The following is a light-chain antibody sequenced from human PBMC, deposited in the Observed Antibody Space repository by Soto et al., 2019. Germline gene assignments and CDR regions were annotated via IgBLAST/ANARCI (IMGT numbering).Light chain of an antibody. CDR3: SSYAGGNSFV. V-gene: IGLV2-8*01. Sequence: QSALTQPPSASGSPGQSVTISCTGTSSDVGGYNDVSWYQQHPGKAPKLMIYEVTKRPAGAPDRFSGSKSGTTASLTVSGLQAEDDADYYCSSYAGGNSFVFGTGTKLTVL. CDR1: SSDVGGYND. J-gene: IGLJ1*01. CDR2: EVT.